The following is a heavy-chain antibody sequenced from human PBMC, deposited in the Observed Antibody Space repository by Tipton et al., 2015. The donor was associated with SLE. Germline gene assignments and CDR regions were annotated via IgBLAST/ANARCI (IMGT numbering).Heavy chain of an antibody. CDR2: ISYTGAT. J-gene: IGHJ6*03. D-gene: IGHD4-17*01. CDR3: EGAATGTNYYMDV. Sequence: WVRQSPGKGLECIGSISYTGATYYNLSLKSRVTISVDTSKNQFSLKLSSVTAADTAVYYCEGAATGTNYYMDVWGKGTTVTVSS. V-gene: IGHV4-39*07.